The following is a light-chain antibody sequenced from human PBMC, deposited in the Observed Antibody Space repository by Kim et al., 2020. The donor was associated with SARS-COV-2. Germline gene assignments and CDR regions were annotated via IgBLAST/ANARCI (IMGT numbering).Light chain of an antibody. CDR1: QDISNY. Sequence: GDRVTIPCQATQDISNYLNWYQQKAGKAPKVLIYDASNLEKGIPSRFSGSGSGTEFNFTIRSLQPEYIATYFCELYDNLPHTFGGGTKLEIK. V-gene: IGKV1-33*01. CDR3: ELYDNLPHT. J-gene: IGKJ4*01. CDR2: DAS.